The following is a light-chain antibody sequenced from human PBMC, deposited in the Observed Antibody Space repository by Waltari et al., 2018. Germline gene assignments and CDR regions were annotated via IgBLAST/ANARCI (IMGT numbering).Light chain of an antibody. Sequence: DIQMTQSPSSLSASVGDRVTITCQASQDISTYLNWYQQKPGKAPKLLIYDVSNLEKGAPSRFSGGGSETDFSFTISSLQSEDIATYYCQQYEDVPYTFGQGTKLMIK. CDR1: QDISTY. CDR3: QQYEDVPYT. J-gene: IGKJ2*01. CDR2: DVS. V-gene: IGKV1-33*01.